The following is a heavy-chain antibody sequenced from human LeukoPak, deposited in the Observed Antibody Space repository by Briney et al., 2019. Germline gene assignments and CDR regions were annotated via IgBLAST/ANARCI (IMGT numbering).Heavy chain of an antibody. D-gene: IGHD1-26*01. Sequence: SETLSLTCTVSGGSISSYYWSWIRQPPGKGLEWIGYIYYSGSTNYNPSLKSRVTISVDTSKNQSSLKLSSVTAADTAVYYCARGGRSYADYWGQGTLVTVSS. CDR3: ARGGRSYADY. CDR2: IYYSGST. J-gene: IGHJ4*02. CDR1: GGSISSYY. V-gene: IGHV4-59*01.